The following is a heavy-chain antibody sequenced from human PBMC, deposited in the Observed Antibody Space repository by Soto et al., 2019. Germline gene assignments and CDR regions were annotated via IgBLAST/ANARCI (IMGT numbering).Heavy chain of an antibody. Sequence: SETLSLTCTVSGGSISSYYWSWIRQPPGKGLEWIGYIYYSGSTNYNPSLKSRVTISVDTSKNQFSLKLSSVTAADMAVYYCAIGDYDILTGYYTYVDYWGQGPLVTVSS. V-gene: IGHV4-59*01. CDR2: IYYSGST. D-gene: IGHD3-9*01. CDR1: GGSISSYY. J-gene: IGHJ4*02. CDR3: AIGDYDILTGYYTYVDY.